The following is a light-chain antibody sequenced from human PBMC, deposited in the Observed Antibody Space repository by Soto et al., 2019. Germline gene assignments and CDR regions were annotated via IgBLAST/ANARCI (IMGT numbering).Light chain of an antibody. Sequence: QSVLTQPPSASGTPGQRVTISCSGSSSNIGSNTVNWYQHLPGPAPKLLISSDNQRPSGVPDRFSGSKSGTSASLAISGLQSEDEADYYCAAWDDSLNVVFGGGTKVTVL. CDR2: SDN. CDR1: SSNIGSNT. V-gene: IGLV1-44*01. J-gene: IGLJ2*01. CDR3: AAWDDSLNVV.